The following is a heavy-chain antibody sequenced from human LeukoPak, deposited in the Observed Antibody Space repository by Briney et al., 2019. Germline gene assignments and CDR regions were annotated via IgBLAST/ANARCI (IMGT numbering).Heavy chain of an antibody. J-gene: IGHJ5*02. D-gene: IGHD3-3*01. CDR2: ISGSGGST. Sequence: PGGSLRLSCAASGFTFSSYAMSWVRQAPGKGLEWVSAISGSGGSTYYADSVKGRFTISRDNSKNTLYLQMKSLRAEDTAGYYCAKDRAPYYDFWSGYYVSSGFDPWGQGTLVTVSS. V-gene: IGHV3-23*01. CDR3: AKDRAPYYDFWSGYYVSSGFDP. CDR1: GFTFSSYA.